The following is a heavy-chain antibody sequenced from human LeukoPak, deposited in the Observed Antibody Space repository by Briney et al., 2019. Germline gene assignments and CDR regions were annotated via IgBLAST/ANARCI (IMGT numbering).Heavy chain of an antibody. CDR2: ISYSGST. CDR3: AREGTAGTRLNWFDP. V-gene: IGHV4-59*01. D-gene: IGHD1-1*01. CDR1: GGFISIYY. Sequence: ETLSLICTVSGGFISIYYWSWIRQPPGKGLEWIGYISYSGSTNLNPPLKSRITQSEDTSKNLSSLKLSSVTAADTALYYCAREGTAGTRLNWFDPWGQGTLVSVSS. J-gene: IGHJ5*02.